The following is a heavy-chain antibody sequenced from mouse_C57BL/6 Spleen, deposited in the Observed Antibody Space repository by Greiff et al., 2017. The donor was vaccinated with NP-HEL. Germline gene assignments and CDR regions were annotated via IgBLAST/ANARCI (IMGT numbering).Heavy chain of an antibody. J-gene: IGHJ3*01. D-gene: IGHD2-4*01. Sequence: VQLQQPGAELVMPGASVKLSCKASGYTFTSYWMHWVKQRPGQGLEWIGEIDPSDSYTNYNQKFKGKSTLTVDKSSSTAYMQLSSLTSEDSAVYYCARSGDDYDGAWFAYWGQGTLVTVSA. V-gene: IGHV1-69*01. CDR2: IDPSDSYT. CDR1: GYTFTSYW. CDR3: ARSGDDYDGAWFAY.